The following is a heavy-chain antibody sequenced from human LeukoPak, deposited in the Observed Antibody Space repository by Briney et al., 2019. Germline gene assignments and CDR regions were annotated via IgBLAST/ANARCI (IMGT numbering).Heavy chain of an antibody. D-gene: IGHD3-10*01. CDR1: GGSISSSSYY. Sequence: KPSETLSLTCTVSGGSISSSSYYWSWIRQPPGKGLEWIGEINHSGSTNYNPSLKSRVTISVDTSKNQFSLKLSSVTAADTAVYYCARVEHGSGTTYYYYMDVWGKGTTVTVSS. CDR2: INHSGST. CDR3: ARVEHGSGTTYYYYMDV. J-gene: IGHJ6*03. V-gene: IGHV4-39*07.